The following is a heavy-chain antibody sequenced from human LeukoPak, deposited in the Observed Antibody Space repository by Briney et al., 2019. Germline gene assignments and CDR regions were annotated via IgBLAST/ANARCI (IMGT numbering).Heavy chain of an antibody. CDR1: GFKFDDYT. Sequence: PGGSLRLSCVASGFKFDDYTMHWVRQVPGKGLEWVSLINWDGGTTSYADSVKGRFTISRDNAKNSLYLQMNSLRAEDTAIYYCARDPYNGNYGDSYYYYMDVWGKGTTVTISS. CDR3: ARDPYNGNYGDSYYYYMDV. J-gene: IGHJ6*03. CDR2: INWDGGTT. V-gene: IGHV3-43*01. D-gene: IGHD1-26*01.